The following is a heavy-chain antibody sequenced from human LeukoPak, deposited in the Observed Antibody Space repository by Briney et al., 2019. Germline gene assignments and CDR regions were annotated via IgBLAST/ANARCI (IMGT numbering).Heavy chain of an antibody. Sequence: PGGSLRLSCAASGFTFSSYAMHWVRQAPGKGLEWVAVISYDGSNKYYADSVKGRFTISRDNSKNTLYLQMNSLRAEDTAVYYCARDFRYTYYYGSGSYWPPSYFDYWGQGTLVTVSS. CDR2: ISYDGSNK. J-gene: IGHJ4*02. V-gene: IGHV3-30*04. CDR3: ARDFRYTYYYGSGSYWPPSYFDY. D-gene: IGHD3-10*01. CDR1: GFTFSSYA.